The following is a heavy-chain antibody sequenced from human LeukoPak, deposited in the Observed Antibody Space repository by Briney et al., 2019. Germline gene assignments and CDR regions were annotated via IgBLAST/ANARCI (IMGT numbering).Heavy chain of an antibody. CDR3: ARGGWYFDS. CDR2: IYSDGST. J-gene: IGHJ4*02. Sequence: GGSLRLSYAASGFTVITNYMSWVRQAPGKGLQWVSVIYSDGSTYYADSVKGRFTISRDNSKNTLYLQMNSLRAEDTAVYYCARGGWYFDSWGQGTLVTVSS. D-gene: IGHD2-15*01. V-gene: IGHV3-66*01. CDR1: GFTVITNY.